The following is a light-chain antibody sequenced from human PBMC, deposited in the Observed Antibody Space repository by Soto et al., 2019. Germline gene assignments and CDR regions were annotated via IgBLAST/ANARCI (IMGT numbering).Light chain of an antibody. V-gene: IGKV3-15*01. CDR2: GAS. J-gene: IGKJ4*01. CDR1: QSINNN. Sequence: EIVMTQSPATLSVSPGERATLSCRASQSINNNLAWYQQKPGQAPRLLIYGASTRATGIPARFSGSGSGTEFTLTISSLQSEDFAVYYCQQYNNWPPLTFGGATKVEIK. CDR3: QQYNNWPPLT.